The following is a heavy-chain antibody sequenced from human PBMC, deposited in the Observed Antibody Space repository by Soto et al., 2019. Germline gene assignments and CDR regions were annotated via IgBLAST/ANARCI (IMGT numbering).Heavy chain of an antibody. CDR3: ARDHYYYGSGSYYSPIYYFDY. J-gene: IGHJ4*02. CDR1: GFAFSAYT. Sequence: GSLRLSCAASGFAFSAYTMNWVRQVPGKGLQWVAGLFGSGGGIHYADSVKGRFTVSRDNAKNTLYLQMDSLRAEDTAVYYCARDHYYYGSGSYYSPIYYFDYWGQGTPVTVSS. V-gene: IGHV3-23*01. CDR2: LFGSGGGI. D-gene: IGHD3-10*01.